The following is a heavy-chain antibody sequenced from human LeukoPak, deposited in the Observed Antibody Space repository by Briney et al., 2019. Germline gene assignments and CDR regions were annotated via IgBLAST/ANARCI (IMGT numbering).Heavy chain of an antibody. CDR2: ITGSGAGT. J-gene: IGHJ5*02. V-gene: IGHV3-23*01. CDR3: AKGGERNWFDP. Sequence: GGSLRLSCAASTFAFSSYAMTWVRQAPGKGLEWVSSITGSGAGTSYADSVKGRFTISRDNSKNTLYLQMNSLRAEDTAVYYCAKGGERNWFDPWGQGTLVTVSS. CDR1: TFAFSSYA.